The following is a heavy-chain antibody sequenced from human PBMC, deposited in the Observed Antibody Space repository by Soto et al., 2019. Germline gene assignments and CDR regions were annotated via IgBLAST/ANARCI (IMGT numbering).Heavy chain of an antibody. CDR3: AREGPNIAAAGTNVRTCNNWFVP. V-gene: IGHV1-2*04. CDR1: GYTFTGYY. D-gene: IGHD6-13*01. J-gene: IGHJ5*02. CDR2: INPNSGGT. Sequence: ASVKVSCKASGYTFTGYYMHWVRQAPGQGLEWMGWINPNSGGTNYAQKFQGWVTMTRDTSISTAYMELSRLRSDDTAVYYCAREGPNIAAAGTNVRTCNNWFVPWGQGTLVSVSS.